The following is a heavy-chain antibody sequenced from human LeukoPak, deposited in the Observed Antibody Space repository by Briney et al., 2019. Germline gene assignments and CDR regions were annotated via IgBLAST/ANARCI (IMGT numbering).Heavy chain of an antibody. V-gene: IGHV3-30-3*01. D-gene: IGHD6-19*01. CDR1: GFTFSSYA. CDR2: ISYDGSNK. Sequence: PGGSLRLSCAASGFTFSSYAMHWVRQAPGKGLEWVAVISYDGSNKYHADSVKGRFTISRDNSKNTLYLQMNSLRAEDTAVYYCVAAIAVAGRAFDYWGQGTLVTVSS. J-gene: IGHJ4*02. CDR3: VAAIAVAGRAFDY.